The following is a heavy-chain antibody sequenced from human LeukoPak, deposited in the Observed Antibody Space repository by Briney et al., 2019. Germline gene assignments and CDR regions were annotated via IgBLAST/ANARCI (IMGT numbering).Heavy chain of an antibody. D-gene: IGHD3-3*01. CDR2: INHSGST. CDR1: GGSFSGYY. Sequence: SETLSLTCAVYGGSFSGYYWSWIRQPPGKGLEWIGDINHSGSTNYDPSLKSRVTISVDTSKNRFSLKLSSVTAADTAVYYCARAGRKEYYDFWSGISYFDYWGQGTLVTVSS. J-gene: IGHJ4*02. V-gene: IGHV4-34*01. CDR3: ARAGRKEYYDFWSGISYFDY.